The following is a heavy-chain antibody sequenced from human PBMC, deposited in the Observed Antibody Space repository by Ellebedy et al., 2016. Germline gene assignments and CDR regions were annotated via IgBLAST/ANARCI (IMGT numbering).Heavy chain of an antibody. J-gene: IGHJ6*02. CDR1: GYTFTSYG. CDR2: ISAYNGNT. V-gene: IGHV1-18*01. D-gene: IGHD2-15*01. Sequence: ASVKVSXXASGYTFTSYGISWVRQAPGQGLEWMGWISAYNGNTNYAQKFQGRVTMTRNTSISTAYMELSSLRSEDTAVYYCARRKGLLYYYYGMDVWGQGTTVTVSS. CDR3: ARRKGLLYYYYGMDV.